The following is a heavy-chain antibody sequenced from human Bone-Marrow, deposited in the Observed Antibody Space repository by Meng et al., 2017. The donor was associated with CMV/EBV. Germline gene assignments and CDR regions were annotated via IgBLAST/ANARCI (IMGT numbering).Heavy chain of an antibody. CDR2: ISYDGSNK. CDR3: ARDLTLGRGPGVGMDV. D-gene: IGHD3-10*01. Sequence: GESLKISCAASGFTFSKYAMHWVRQAPGKGLEWVAVISYDGSNKYYADSVKGRFTISRDNSKNTLYLQMNSLRAEDTAVYYCARDLTLGRGPGVGMDVWGQGTTVTVSS. J-gene: IGHJ6*02. CDR1: GFTFSKYA. V-gene: IGHV3-30-3*01.